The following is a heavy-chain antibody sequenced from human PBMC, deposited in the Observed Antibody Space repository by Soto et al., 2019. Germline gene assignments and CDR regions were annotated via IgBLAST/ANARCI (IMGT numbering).Heavy chain of an antibody. CDR2: IYYSGST. CDR3: GRSIAAAGSWGIGDYYYGTDV. Sequence: SETLSLTCTVSGGSISSSSYYWGWIRQPPGKGLEWIGSIYYSGSTYYNPSLKSRVTISVDTSKNQFSLKLSSVTAADTAVYYCGRSIAAAGSWGIGDYYYGTDVRGQGTTVTDSS. V-gene: IGHV4-39*01. J-gene: IGHJ6*02. D-gene: IGHD6-13*01. CDR1: GGSISSSSYY.